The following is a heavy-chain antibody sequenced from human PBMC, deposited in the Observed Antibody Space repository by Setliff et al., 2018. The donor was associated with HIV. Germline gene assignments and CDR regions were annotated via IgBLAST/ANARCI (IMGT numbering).Heavy chain of an antibody. CDR3: ARGARDSSGYYYWFDP. D-gene: IGHD3-22*01. CDR2: MNPESGNT. V-gene: IGHV1-8*01. Sequence: ASVKVSCKASGYTFTSYDINWVRQATGQGLEWMGWMNPESGNTGYAQKFQGGVTMTRNTSISTAYMELSSLRSEDTAVYYCARGARDSSGYYYWFDPWGQGTLVTVSS. CDR1: GYTFTSYD. J-gene: IGHJ5*02.